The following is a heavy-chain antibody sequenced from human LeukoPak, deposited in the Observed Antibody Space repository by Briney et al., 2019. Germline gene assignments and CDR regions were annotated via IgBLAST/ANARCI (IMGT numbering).Heavy chain of an antibody. CDR3: ANSKTGDYFDY. CDR2: INPSGGST. J-gene: IGHJ4*02. D-gene: IGHD7-27*01. V-gene: IGHV1-46*01. Sequence: GPVKVSCKASGYTFTSYYMHWVRQAPGQGLEWMGIINPSGGSTSYAQKFQGRVTMTGDMSTSPVYMELSSLRSEDTAVYYCANSKTGDYFDYWGQGTLVTVSS. CDR1: GYTFTSYY.